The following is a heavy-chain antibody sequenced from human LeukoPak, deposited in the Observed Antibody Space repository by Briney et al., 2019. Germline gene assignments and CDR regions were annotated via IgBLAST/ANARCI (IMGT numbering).Heavy chain of an antibody. CDR3: AREPGSYHDILTGYLTPTEIDY. Sequence: GGSLRLSCAASGFTFSSYAMHWVRQAPGKGLEWVAVISYDGSNKYYADSVKGRFTISRDNSKNTLYLQMNSLRAEGTAVYYCAREPGSYHDILTGYLTPTEIDYWGQGTLVTVSS. CDR1: GFTFSSYA. D-gene: IGHD3-9*01. J-gene: IGHJ4*02. V-gene: IGHV3-30*04. CDR2: ISYDGSNK.